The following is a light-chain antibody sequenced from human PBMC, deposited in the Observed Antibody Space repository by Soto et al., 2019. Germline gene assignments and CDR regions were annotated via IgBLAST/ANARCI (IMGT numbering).Light chain of an antibody. Sequence: QSALTQPASVSGSPGQSITISCTGTSSDVGGYNYVSWYQQHPGKAPKLRIYDVSNRPSGVSNRFSGSKSGNTASLTISGLQAEDEADYYCSSYTSSSTLDYVFGTGTKLTVL. CDR1: SSDVGGYNY. J-gene: IGLJ1*01. V-gene: IGLV2-14*01. CDR2: DVS. CDR3: SSYTSSSTLDYV.